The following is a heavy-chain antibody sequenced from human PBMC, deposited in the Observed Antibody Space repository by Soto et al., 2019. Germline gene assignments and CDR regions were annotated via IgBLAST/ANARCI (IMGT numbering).Heavy chain of an antibody. J-gene: IGHJ4*02. D-gene: IGHD3-10*01. CDR1: GFTFSTSW. Sequence: GGSLRLSCAASGFTFSTSWMSWVRQAPGKGLEWVANIKEDGSEKYYVDSVKGRFTITRDHAKNSLYLQMNSLGADDTAVYYCARADYYGDPGSYWGQGTLVTVSS. V-gene: IGHV3-7*01. CDR2: IKEDGSEK. CDR3: ARADYYGDPGSY.